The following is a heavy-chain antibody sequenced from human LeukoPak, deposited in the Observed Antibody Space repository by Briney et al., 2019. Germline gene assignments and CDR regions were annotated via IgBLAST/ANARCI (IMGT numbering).Heavy chain of an antibody. D-gene: IGHD3-10*01. CDR3: ARAGHVLLWFGPITGAFDI. CDR2: ITWNGGRT. CDR1: GFTFDDYT. J-gene: IGHJ3*02. Sequence: GGSLRLSCAASGFTFDDYTMHWVRQAPGKDLEWVSLITWNGGRTYYADSVKGRFTISRDNAKNSLYLQMNSLRAEDTAVYYCARAGHVLLWFGPITGAFDIWGQGTMVTVSS. V-gene: IGHV3-43*01.